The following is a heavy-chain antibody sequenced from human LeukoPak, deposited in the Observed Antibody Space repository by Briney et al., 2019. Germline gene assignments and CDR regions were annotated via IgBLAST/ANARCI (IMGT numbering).Heavy chain of an antibody. CDR1: GFDFSSNW. CDR2: IKGDGIST. CDR3: AKDHYWSIDY. J-gene: IGHJ4*02. V-gene: IGHV3-74*01. Sequence: GGSLRLSCAASGFDFSSNWMHWVRHAPGQGLVWVSRIKGDGISTNYADSVKGRFTVSRDIAKNTLYLQMNSLRAEDTGVYYCAKDHYWSIDYWGRGTLVTVSS. D-gene: IGHD3-3*01.